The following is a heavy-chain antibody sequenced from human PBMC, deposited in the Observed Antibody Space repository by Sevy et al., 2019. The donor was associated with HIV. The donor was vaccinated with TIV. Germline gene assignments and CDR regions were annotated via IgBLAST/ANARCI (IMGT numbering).Heavy chain of an antibody. Sequence: GGSLRLSCAASGFSFSSYAMSWVRQTPGKGLEWVSAISGSGGSTYYADSVKGRFPISRDNSKNTLYLQMNSLRAEDTAVYYCAKGGFTMVRGVFDYWGQGTLVTVSS. CDR1: GFSFSSYA. V-gene: IGHV3-23*01. CDR3: AKGGFTMVRGVFDY. J-gene: IGHJ4*02. CDR2: ISGSGGST. D-gene: IGHD3-10*01.